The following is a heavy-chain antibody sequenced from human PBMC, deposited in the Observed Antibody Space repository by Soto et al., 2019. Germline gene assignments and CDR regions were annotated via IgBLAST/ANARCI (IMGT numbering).Heavy chain of an antibody. V-gene: IGHV4-39*01. CDR3: ARQWVPPYQFPAFDP. CDR2: IYYSGST. J-gene: IGHJ5*02. CDR1: GGSISSSSYY. Sequence: SETLSLTCTVSGGSISSSSYYWGWIRQPPGKGLEWIGSIYYSGSTYYNPSLKSRVTISVDTSKNQFSLKLSSVTAADTAVYYCARQWVPPYQFPAFDPWGQGTLVTVSS. D-gene: IGHD2-2*01.